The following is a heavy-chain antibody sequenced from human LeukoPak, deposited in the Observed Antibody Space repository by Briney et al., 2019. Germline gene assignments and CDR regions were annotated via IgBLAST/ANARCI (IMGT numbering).Heavy chain of an antibody. D-gene: IGHD5-12*01. CDR2: IFPLYGVV. CDR1: GSTFTSDA. J-gene: IGHJ6*03. CDR3: ARGVGWDIVDQNYYMDV. V-gene: IGHV1-69*01. Sequence: SMKVSCKASGSTFTSDAFTWVRQAPGHGLGWMGGIFPLYGVVNYAQKFQGRGTITADESESTAYMEMSSLRSDDTAVYYCARGVGWDIVDQNYYMDVWGKGTTVTVSS.